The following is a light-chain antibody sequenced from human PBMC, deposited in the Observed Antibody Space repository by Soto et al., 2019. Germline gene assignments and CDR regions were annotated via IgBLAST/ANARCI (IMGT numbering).Light chain of an antibody. J-gene: IGKJ4*01. CDR3: QQRSNWPST. V-gene: IGKV3-11*01. CDR2: DAD. CDR1: QSVSGY. Sequence: EIVLTQSPANLSLSPGNGATLSCRASQSVSGYVAWYQQKPVQAPRLLIYDADNRATGIPARFSGSGSGTDFTLTITSLQPEDFAVYYCQQRSNWPSTLGGGTKVEI.